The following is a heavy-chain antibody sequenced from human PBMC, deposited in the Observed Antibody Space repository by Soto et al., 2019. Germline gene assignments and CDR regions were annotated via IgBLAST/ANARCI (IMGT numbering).Heavy chain of an antibody. V-gene: IGHV6-1*01. D-gene: IGHD2-8*01. CDR1: GGSVATKSTT. J-gene: IGHJ5*01. CDR3: ARLIGNSWLDS. Sequence: SEGLPLPCARSGGSVATKSTTWVWARPPPSRGLEWLGRTYYRSKWYNDYAVSVEGRLTINPDTSNNQVSLQLNSVTPDDTAVYYCARLIGNSWLDSWGQGTLVTVSS. CDR2: TYYRSKWYN.